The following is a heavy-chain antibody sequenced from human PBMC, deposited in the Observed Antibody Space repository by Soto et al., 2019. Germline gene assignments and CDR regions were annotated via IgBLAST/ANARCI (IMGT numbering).Heavy chain of an antibody. CDR1: GGSISSGGYS. D-gene: IGHD6-13*01. Sequence: SETLSLTCAVSGGSISSGGYSWSWIRQPPGKGLEWIGYIYHSGSTYYNPSLKSRVTISVDRSKNQFSLKLSSVTAADTAVYYCSRVVAAAGLYYFDYWGQGTLVTVSS. CDR2: IYHSGST. V-gene: IGHV4-30-2*01. CDR3: SRVVAAAGLYYFDY. J-gene: IGHJ4*02.